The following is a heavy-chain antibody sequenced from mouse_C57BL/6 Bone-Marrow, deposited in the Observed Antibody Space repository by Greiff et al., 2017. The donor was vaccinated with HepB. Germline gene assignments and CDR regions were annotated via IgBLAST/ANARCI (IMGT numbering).Heavy chain of an antibody. D-gene: IGHD3-2*02. CDR1: GFNIKDDY. Sequence: EVQLQQSGAELVRPGASVKLSCTASGFNIKDDYMHWVKQRPEQGLEWIGWIDPENGDTEYASKFQGKATITADTSSNTAYLQLSSLTSEDSAVYYCANEGQRQLRLWFAYWGQGTLVTVSA. V-gene: IGHV14-4*01. CDR2: IDPENGDT. J-gene: IGHJ3*01. CDR3: ANEGQRQLRLWFAY.